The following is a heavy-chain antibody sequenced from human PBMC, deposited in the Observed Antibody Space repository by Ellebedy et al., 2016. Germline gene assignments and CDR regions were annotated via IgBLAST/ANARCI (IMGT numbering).Heavy chain of an antibody. D-gene: IGHD6-6*01. J-gene: IGHJ6*02. V-gene: IGHV4-34*01. CDR3: ASSSSSSPYYYYGMDV. CDR1: GVSFSGYY. CDR2: INHSGST. Sequence: SETLSLTCAVYGVSFSGYYWSWIRQPPGKGLEWIGAINHSGSTNYNPSLKSRVTISVDTSKNQFSLKLSSVTAADTAVYYCASSSSSSPYYYYGMDVWGQGTTVTVSS.